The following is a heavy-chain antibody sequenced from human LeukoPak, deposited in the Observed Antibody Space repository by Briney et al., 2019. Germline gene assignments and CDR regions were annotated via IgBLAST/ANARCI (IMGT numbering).Heavy chain of an antibody. CDR1: GYSFTSYG. J-gene: IGHJ4*02. CDR3: ARDYHGSGSLTTFDY. D-gene: IGHD3-10*01. V-gene: IGHV1-46*01. Sequence: ASVKVSCKASGYSFTSYGINWVRQAPGQGLEWMGIINPRGGSTTSAQKFQGRITLTRDTSTSTFYMELSSLKSQDTAVYYCARDYHGSGSLTTFDYWGQGTLVTVSS. CDR2: INPRGGST.